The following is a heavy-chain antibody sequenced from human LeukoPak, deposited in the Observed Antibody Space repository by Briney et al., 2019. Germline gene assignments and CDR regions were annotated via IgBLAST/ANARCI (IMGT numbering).Heavy chain of an antibody. V-gene: IGHV4-31*03. CDR2: IYYSGST. J-gene: IGHJ2*01. D-gene: IGHD7-27*01. CDR3: ARGLTGDLNWYFDL. CDR1: GGSISSGGYY. Sequence: SETLSLTCTVSGGSISSGGYYWSWIRQHPGKGLEWIGYIYYSGSTYYNPSLKSRVTISADTSKNQFSLKLSSVTAADTAVYYCARGLTGDLNWYFDLWGRGTLVTVSS.